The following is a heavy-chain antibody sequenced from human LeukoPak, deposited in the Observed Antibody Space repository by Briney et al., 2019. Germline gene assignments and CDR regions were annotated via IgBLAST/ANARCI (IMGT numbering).Heavy chain of an antibody. D-gene: IGHD5-12*01. Sequence: SETLSLTCTVSGGSISSSSYYWGWIRQPPGRGLEWIGSIYYSGSTYYNPSLKSRVTISVDTSKNQFSLKLSAVTAADTAVYYCARNLVATIKTPGLYYFDCWGQGTLVTVSS. CDR3: ARNLVATIKTPGLYYFDC. J-gene: IGHJ4*02. V-gene: IGHV4-39*01. CDR2: IYYSGST. CDR1: GGSISSSSYY.